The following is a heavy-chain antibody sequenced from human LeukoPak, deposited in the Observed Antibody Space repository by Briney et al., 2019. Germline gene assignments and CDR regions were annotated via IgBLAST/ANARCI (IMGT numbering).Heavy chain of an antibody. CDR2: VDYIGYT. J-gene: IGHJ6*02. V-gene: IGHV4-59*08. CDR3: AKQPKPDGWFDGMDV. D-gene: IGHD3-10*01. Sequence: PSETLSLTCTVSGGSISTYYLSWIRQPPGKGLEWIGYVDYIGYTNYNPSAKSGLTISLDRSINHSSLKLRSLTAADTAVYYCAKQPKPDGWFDGMDVWGQGTTVTVSS. CDR1: GGSISTYY.